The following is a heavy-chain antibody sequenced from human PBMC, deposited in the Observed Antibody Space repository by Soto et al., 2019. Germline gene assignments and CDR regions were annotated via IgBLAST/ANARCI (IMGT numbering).Heavy chain of an antibody. CDR1: GFTFGDYA. Sequence: WSLRLSCTASGFTFGDYAMTLVLQAPGKWLEWVGFVRSKAYVGTTEYAASVKGRFTVSRDDSKSIAYLQMNSLKTEDTAGYFCTRDLSSYGTLWDLWGQGTLVTVSS. V-gene: IGHV3-49*04. CDR3: TRDLSSYGTLWDL. D-gene: IGHD5-18*01. CDR2: VRSKAYVGTT. J-gene: IGHJ4*02.